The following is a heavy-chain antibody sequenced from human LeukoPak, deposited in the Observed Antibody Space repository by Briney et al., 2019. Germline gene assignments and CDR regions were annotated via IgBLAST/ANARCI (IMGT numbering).Heavy chain of an antibody. CDR2: IYYSGST. D-gene: IGHD4-17*01. Sequence: SVTLSLTCTVSGVSISSGGYYWSWIRQHPGKGLGWIGYIYYSGSTYYNPSLKSRVTISVDTSKNQFSLKLSSVTAADTAVYYCARDTPTVTGWFDPWGQGTLVTVSS. J-gene: IGHJ5*02. CDR3: ARDTPTVTGWFDP. CDR1: GVSISSGGYY. V-gene: IGHV4-31*03.